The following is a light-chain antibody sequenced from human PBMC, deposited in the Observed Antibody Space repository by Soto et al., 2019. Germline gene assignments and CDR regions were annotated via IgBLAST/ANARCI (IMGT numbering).Light chain of an antibody. CDR1: SSDVGGYDY. J-gene: IGLJ2*01. CDR2: DVT. CDR3: CSYMSRSNLV. Sequence: QSALTQPPSVSGSPGQSVTISCTGTSSDVGGYDYVSWYQQHPGKAPKLIIYDVTTRPSGVSDRFSGSKSCNTSDLTISALHAEEEADYYCCSYMSRSNLVFGGGTKLTVL. V-gene: IGLV2-14*03.